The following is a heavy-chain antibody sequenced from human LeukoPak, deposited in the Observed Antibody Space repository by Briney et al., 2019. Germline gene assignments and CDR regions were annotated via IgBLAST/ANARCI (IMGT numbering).Heavy chain of an antibody. V-gene: IGHV3-21*01. CDR1: GFTFSSYS. J-gene: IGHJ4*02. CDR2: ISSSSSYI. D-gene: IGHD6-19*01. Sequence: PGGSLRLSCAASGFTFSSYSMNWVRQAPGKGLEWVSSISSSSSYIYYADSVKGRFTISRDNAKNSLYLQMNSLRAEDTAVYYCVRDQSWYSSGWYSVYWGQGTLVTVSS. CDR3: VRDQSWYSSGWYSVY.